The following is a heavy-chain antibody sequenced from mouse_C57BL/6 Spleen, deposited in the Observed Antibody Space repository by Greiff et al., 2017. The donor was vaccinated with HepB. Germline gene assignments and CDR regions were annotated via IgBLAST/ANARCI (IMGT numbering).Heavy chain of an antibody. V-gene: IGHV1-4*01. CDR1: GYTFTSYT. Sequence: QVQLQQSGAELARPGASVKMSCKASGYTFTSYTMHWVKQRPGQGLEWIGYINPSSGYTKYNQKFKDKATLTADKSSSTAYMQLSSLTSEDSAVYYCARWSYLGAMDYWGQGTSVTVSS. CDR2: INPSSGYT. CDR3: ARWSYLGAMDY. J-gene: IGHJ4*01. D-gene: IGHD3-1*01.